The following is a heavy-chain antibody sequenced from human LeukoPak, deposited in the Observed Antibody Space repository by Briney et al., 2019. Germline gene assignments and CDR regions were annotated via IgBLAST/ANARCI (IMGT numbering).Heavy chain of an antibody. V-gene: IGHV1-2*02. Sequence: ASVKVSCKASGYIFTGYYMHWVRQAPGQGLEWMGWINPNNGGTNYAQKFQGRVTMTRDTSISTAYMELSRLRSDDTAVYYCARTGGSIPPGIYYMDVWDKGTTVTVSS. CDR3: ARTGGSIPPGIYYMDV. CDR1: GYIFTGYY. D-gene: IGHD2-15*01. J-gene: IGHJ6*03. CDR2: INPNNGGT.